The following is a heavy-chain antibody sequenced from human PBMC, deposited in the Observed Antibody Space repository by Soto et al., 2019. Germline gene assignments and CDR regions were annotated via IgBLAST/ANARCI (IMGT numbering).Heavy chain of an antibody. CDR2: ISSRSYT. CDR3: ARAIGYAFDI. Sequence: EVQLVESGGGLVKPGGSLRLSCAASGFTFSTSSLYWVRQAPGKGLEWVSSISSRSYTYYPDSVKGRFTISRDNAKNSLYLQMNSLRAEDTAVYYCARAIGYAFDIWGQGTMVTVSS. V-gene: IGHV3-21*01. D-gene: IGHD1-26*01. J-gene: IGHJ3*02. CDR1: GFTFSTSS.